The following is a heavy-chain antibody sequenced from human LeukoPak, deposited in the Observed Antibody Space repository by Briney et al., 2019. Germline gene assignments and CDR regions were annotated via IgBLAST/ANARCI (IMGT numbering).Heavy chain of an antibody. CDR1: GGSFSGYY. CDR3: ARRYCSSTSCYAFDY. CDR2: INHSGST. Sequence: SETLSLTCAVYGGSFSGYYWSRIRQPLGQGLEWIGEINHSGSTNYNPSLKSRVTISVDTSKNQFSLKLSSVTAADTAVYYCARRYCSSTSCYAFDYWGQGTLVTVSS. V-gene: IGHV4-34*01. D-gene: IGHD2-2*01. J-gene: IGHJ4*02.